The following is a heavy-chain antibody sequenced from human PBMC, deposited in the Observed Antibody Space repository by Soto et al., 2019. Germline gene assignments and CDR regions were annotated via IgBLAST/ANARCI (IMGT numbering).Heavy chain of an antibody. CDR3: AKDNRGIATAGKEFDY. CDR1: YA. V-gene: IGHV3-23*01. D-gene: IGHD6-25*01. Sequence: YAMSWVRQAPGKGLEWVSVISYSGGSTYYADSVKGRFTISRDNSKNTLYLQMNSLRAEDTAVYFCAKDNRGIATAGKEFDYWGQGTLVTVSS. J-gene: IGHJ4*02. CDR2: ISYSGGST.